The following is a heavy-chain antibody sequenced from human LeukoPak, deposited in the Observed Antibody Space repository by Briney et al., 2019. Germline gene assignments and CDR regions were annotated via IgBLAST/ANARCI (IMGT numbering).Heavy chain of an antibody. J-gene: IGHJ4*02. V-gene: IGHV1-18*01. CDR3: ARDMGVRAASYFFDY. CDR2: SSAYNGNT. Sequence: SVMVSCKPCGDTFADYGICGVRPPPKQEFGGLAWSSAYNGNTKYAQKVQGRVTMTRDTSTSTAYVELRSLRSDDTAVFYCARDMGVRAASYFFDYWGQGTLVSVSS. D-gene: IGHD2-2*01. CDR1: GDTFADYG.